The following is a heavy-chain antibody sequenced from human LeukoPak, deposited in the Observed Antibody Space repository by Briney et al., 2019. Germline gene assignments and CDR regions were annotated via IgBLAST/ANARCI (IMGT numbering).Heavy chain of an antibody. CDR2: IYYSGST. CDR3: AREASGWYYDY. J-gene: IGHJ4*02. V-gene: IGHV4-59*01. CDR1: GGSISSYY. D-gene: IGHD6-19*01. Sequence: SETLSLTCTVSGGSISSYYWSWIRQPPGKGLEWIGYIYYSGSTNYNPSLKSRVTISVDTSKNQFSLRLSSVTAADTAVYYCAREASGWYYDYWGQGTLVTVSS.